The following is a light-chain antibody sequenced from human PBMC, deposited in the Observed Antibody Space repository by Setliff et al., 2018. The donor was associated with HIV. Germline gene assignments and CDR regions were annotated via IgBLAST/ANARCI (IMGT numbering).Light chain of an antibody. V-gene: IGLV2-14*03. CDR1: SSDVGGYNY. CDR3: SSYTSSTPLYV. Sequence: QSALAQPASVSGSPGQSITISCTGTSSDVGGYNYVSWYQQHPGKAPKLMIYDVNNRPSGVSNRFSGSKSGNTASLTISGLQAEDEADYYCSSYTSSTPLYVFGAGTKVTV. CDR2: DVN. J-gene: IGLJ1*01.